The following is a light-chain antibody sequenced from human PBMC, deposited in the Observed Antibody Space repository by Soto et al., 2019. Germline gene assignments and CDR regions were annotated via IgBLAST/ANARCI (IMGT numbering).Light chain of an antibody. CDR1: RSVFYSSNNKNY. CDR2: WAS. CDR3: QQYYSNYRT. J-gene: IGKJ1*01. Sequence: DIVMTQSPDSLAVSLGERATINCKSSRSVFYSSNNKNYLAWYQQKPGQPPKLLIYWASTRESGVPDRFGGGGSGTDFTLTISSLQAEDVAVYYCQQYYSNYRTFGHGTKVEIK. V-gene: IGKV4-1*01.